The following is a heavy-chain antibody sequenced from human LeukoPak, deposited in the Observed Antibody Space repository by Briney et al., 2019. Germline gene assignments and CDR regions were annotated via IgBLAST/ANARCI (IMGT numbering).Heavy chain of an antibody. J-gene: IGHJ4*02. CDR1: GFTFSSYG. CDR2: ISYDGSNK. CDR3: AKVGDGYDY. D-gene: IGHD5-24*01. Sequence: GRSLRLSCAASGFTFSSYGMHWVRQAPGKGLEWVAVISYDGSNKYYADSMKGRFTISRDNSKNTLYLQMNSLRAEDTAVYYCAKVGDGYDYWGQGTLVTVSS. V-gene: IGHV3-30*18.